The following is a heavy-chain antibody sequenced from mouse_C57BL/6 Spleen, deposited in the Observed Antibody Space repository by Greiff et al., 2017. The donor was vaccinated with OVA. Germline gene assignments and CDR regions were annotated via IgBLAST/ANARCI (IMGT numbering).Heavy chain of an antibody. V-gene: IGHV1-22*01. Sequence: VQLQQSGPELVKPGASVKMSCKASGYTFTDYNMHWVKQSHGKSLEWIGYINPNNGGTSYNQKFKGKATLTVNKSSSTAYMERRSLTSEDSAVYYCARLRDYGSTFDYWGQGTTLTVSS. CDR2: INPNNGGT. CDR3: ARLRDYGSTFDY. J-gene: IGHJ2*01. D-gene: IGHD1-1*01. CDR1: GYTFTDYN.